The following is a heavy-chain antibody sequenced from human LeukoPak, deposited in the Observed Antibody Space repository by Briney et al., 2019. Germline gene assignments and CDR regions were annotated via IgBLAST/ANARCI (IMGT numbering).Heavy chain of an antibody. J-gene: IGHJ6*03. D-gene: IGHD6-6*01. CDR2: IIPIFGTA. CDR1: GGTFSSYA. V-gene: IGHV1-69*06. CDR3: ARGIAARPGAAYYYYYMDV. Sequence: ASVKVSCKASGGTFSSYAISWVRQAPGQGLEWMGGIIPIFGTANYAQKFQGRVTITADKSTSTAYMELSSLRSEDTAVYYCARGIAARPGAAYYYYYMDVWGKGTTVTVSS.